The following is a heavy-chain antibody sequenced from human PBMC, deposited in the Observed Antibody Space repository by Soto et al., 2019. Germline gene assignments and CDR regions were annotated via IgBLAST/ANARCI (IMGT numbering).Heavy chain of an antibody. Sequence: VQVEESGGGLAKPGGSLRLSCVASGFIFTDACMNWIRQAPGKGLEGVGRIKSKTDGGTADYAAPVKGRFTISRDDSNNTVYLQMDSLKSEDTAIYYCSPFMGASRDWGPGTLVTVSS. J-gene: IGHJ4*02. CDR1: GFIFTDAC. V-gene: IGHV3-15*07. D-gene: IGHD1-26*01. CDR2: IKSKTDGGTA. CDR3: SPFMGASRD.